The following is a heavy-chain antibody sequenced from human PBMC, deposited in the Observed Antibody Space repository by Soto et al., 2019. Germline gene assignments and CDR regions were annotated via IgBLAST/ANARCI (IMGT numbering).Heavy chain of an antibody. CDR1: GFTFSDYY. V-gene: IGHV3-11*01. CDR2: ISSSGSTI. CDR3: ARDVKFIAARPYYYYYMDV. D-gene: IGHD6-6*01. J-gene: IGHJ6*03. Sequence: GSLRLSCAASGFTFSDYYMSWIRQAPGKGLEWVSYISSSGSTIYYADSVKGRFTISRDNAKNSLYLQINSLRAEDTAVYYCARDVKFIAARPYYYYYMDVWGKGTTVTVSS.